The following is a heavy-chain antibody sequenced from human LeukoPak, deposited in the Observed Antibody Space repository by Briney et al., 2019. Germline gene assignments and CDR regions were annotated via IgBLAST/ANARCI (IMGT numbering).Heavy chain of an antibody. Sequence: GASVKVSCKASGYTFTCYYRHWVRQARGQGLEWIGWINPNSGGTKYAQKFQDRVTMTRDTSISTAYMELSRLRSDDTAVYYCARAVDTDYFDYWGQGTLVTVSS. D-gene: IGHD2-2*02. J-gene: IGHJ4*02. V-gene: IGHV1-2*02. CDR2: INPNSGGT. CDR1: GYTFTCYY. CDR3: ARAVDTDYFDY.